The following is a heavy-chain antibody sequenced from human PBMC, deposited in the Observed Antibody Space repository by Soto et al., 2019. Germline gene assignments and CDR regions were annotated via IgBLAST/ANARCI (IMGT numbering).Heavy chain of an antibody. CDR2: INHSGST. CDR1: GGSFSGYY. D-gene: IGHD2-2*02. V-gene: IGHV4-34*01. Sequence: SETLSLTCAVYGGSFSGYYWSWIRQPPGKGLEWIGEINHSGSTNYNPSLKSRVTISVDTSKNQFSLKLSSVTAADTAVYYCARGSGGGTSRPYTRYGMDVWGQGTTVTVSS. CDR3: ARGSGGGTSRPYTRYGMDV. J-gene: IGHJ6*02.